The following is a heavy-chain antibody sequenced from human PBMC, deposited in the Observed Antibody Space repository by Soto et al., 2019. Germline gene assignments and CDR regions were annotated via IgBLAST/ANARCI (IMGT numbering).Heavy chain of an antibody. CDR2: ISYGGNNK. CDR3: AKVLKAYGDYDYYCYGLDV. D-gene: IGHD4-17*01. V-gene: IGHV3-30*18. J-gene: IGHJ6*04. Sequence: QLVESGGGVVPPGASLRLPCPDSGFTFSTFGMQWVRQTRGKGLVWVAVISYGGNNKVYADSVKSRFTISRDNFKNPVDLAITNLNVDDTAVYLCAKVLKAYGDYDYYCYGLDVWGKGATFTVS. CDR1: GFTFSTFG.